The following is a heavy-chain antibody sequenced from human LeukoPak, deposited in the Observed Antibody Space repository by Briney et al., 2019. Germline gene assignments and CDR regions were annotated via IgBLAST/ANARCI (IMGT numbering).Heavy chain of an antibody. V-gene: IGHV3-9*01. Sequence: GRSLRLSCAASGFTFDDYAMHWVRQAPGKGLEWVSGISWNSGSIGYADSVKGRFTISRDNAKNSLYLQMNSLRAEDTALYYCAKDNIAYSNFQGWLDYWGREPWSPSPQ. D-gene: IGHD4-11*01. J-gene: IGHJ4*02. CDR3: AKDNIAYSNFQGWLDY. CDR2: ISWNSGSI. CDR1: GFTFDDYA.